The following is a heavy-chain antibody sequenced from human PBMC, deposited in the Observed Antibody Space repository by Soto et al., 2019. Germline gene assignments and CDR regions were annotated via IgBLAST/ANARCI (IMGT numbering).Heavy chain of an antibody. CDR2: IIPILGIP. Sequence: QVQLVQSGAEVKKPGSSVKVSCKASGGNFSSYTINWVRQAPGQGLEWMGRIIPILGIPNYAQKFQGRVTITADISTSTAYMELSSLRSEDTAVYYCARLAGNWGQGTLVTVSS. V-gene: IGHV1-69*02. D-gene: IGHD6-13*01. CDR3: ARLAGN. J-gene: IGHJ4*02. CDR1: GGNFSSYT.